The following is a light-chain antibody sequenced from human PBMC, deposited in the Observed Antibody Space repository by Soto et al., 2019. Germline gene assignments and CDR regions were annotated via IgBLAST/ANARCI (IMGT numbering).Light chain of an antibody. Sequence: EIVMTQSPATLSVSPGERATLSCRASQSVSSNLAWYQQKPGQAPRLLIYGASTRATGIPARFNGSGSGTEFTLTISSLQSEDFAVYYCQQYNNWLALTFGGGTKVEIK. J-gene: IGKJ4*01. CDR1: QSVSSN. V-gene: IGKV3-15*01. CDR2: GAS. CDR3: QQYNNWLALT.